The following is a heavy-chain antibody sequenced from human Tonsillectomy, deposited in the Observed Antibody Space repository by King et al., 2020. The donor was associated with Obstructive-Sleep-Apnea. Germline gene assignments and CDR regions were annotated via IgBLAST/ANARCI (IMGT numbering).Heavy chain of an antibody. D-gene: IGHD3-22*01. V-gene: IGHV3-23*04. CDR2: ISVSGGST. CDR3: AKETPTSMIVVPLLRYFDL. Sequence: VQLVESGGGLVQPGGSLRLSCAASGFTFSSYAMSWVRQAPGKGLDWVSAISVSGGSTYYADSVKGRFTISRDNSKNTRYLQMNSLRAEDTAVYYCAKETPTSMIVVPLLRYFDLWGRGTLVTVSS. J-gene: IGHJ2*01. CDR1: GFTFSSYA.